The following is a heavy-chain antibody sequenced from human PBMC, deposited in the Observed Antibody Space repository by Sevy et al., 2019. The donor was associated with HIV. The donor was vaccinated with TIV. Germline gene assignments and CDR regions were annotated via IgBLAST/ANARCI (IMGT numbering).Heavy chain of an antibody. D-gene: IGHD1-26*01. CDR3: ARGPEWEFTSFLSH. CDR2: ISSNGDNA. Sequence: GGSLRLSCAASGFTFRTYALHWVRQAPGRGLEWLALISSNGDNAFYANSVRGRLTVSRDNSMNTLSLQMSSLTAEDTAVYYCARGPEWEFTSFLSHWGQGTLVTVSS. J-gene: IGHJ4*02. V-gene: IGHV3-30*04. CDR1: GFTFRTYA.